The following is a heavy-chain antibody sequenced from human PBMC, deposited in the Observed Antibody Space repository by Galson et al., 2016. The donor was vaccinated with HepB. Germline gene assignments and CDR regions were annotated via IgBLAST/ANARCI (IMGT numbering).Heavy chain of an antibody. CDR3: ARDGSGWLFDS. CDR2: IKRDGSEK. V-gene: IGHV3-7*01. Sequence: SLRLSCAASGFTFSNYWMSWVRQPPGKGLEWVGNIKRDGSEKYYVDSVKGRFTISRDNAKNSLHLQMNSLRAEEPAVYYCARDGSGWLFDSWGQGTLVTVSS. J-gene: IGHJ4*02. CDR1: GFTFSNYW. D-gene: IGHD6-19*01.